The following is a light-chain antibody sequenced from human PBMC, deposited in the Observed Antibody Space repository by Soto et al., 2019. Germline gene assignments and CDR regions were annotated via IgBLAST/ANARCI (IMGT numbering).Light chain of an antibody. V-gene: IGKV4-1*01. Sequence: DIVMTQSPDSLAVSLGERATINCKSSQSVLYSSNNKNYLAWYQQKPGQPPKLLIYWASTRESGVPDRFSGSGSLTDFTLTISSLQAEDVAVYYCQQYYSTPGTFGQGTKLEIK. CDR1: QSVLYSSNNKNY. J-gene: IGKJ2*01. CDR2: WAS. CDR3: QQYYSTPGT.